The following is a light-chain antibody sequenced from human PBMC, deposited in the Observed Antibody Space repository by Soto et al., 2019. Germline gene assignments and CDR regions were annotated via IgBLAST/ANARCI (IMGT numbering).Light chain of an antibody. CDR1: QSVSSTY. J-gene: IGKJ2*01. CDR3: QQFSSSPLYT. CDR2: GAS. Sequence: EIVLTQSPGTLSLSPGERVTLSCRASQSVSSTYLAWYQQKPGQAPRLLIYGASSRATGIPDRFSGSGSGTDFTLTISRLEPEDFAVYSCQQFSSSPLYTFGQGTKLEIK. V-gene: IGKV3-20*01.